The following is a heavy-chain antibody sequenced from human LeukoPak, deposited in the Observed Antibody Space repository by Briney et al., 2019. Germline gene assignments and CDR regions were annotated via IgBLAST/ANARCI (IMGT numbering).Heavy chain of an antibody. V-gene: IGHV3-23*01. CDR3: AKDLRQWELHNWFDP. Sequence: GSLRLSCAASGFTFSSYAMSWVRQAPGKGLEWVSAISGSGGSTYYADSVKGRFTISRDNSKNTLYLQMNSLRAEDTAVYYCAKDLRQWELHNWFDPWGQGTLVTVSS. CDR1: GFTFSSYA. J-gene: IGHJ5*02. CDR2: ISGSGGST. D-gene: IGHD1-26*01.